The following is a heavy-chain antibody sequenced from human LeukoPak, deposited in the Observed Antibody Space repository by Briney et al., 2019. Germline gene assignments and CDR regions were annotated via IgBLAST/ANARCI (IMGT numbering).Heavy chain of an antibody. V-gene: IGHV4-4*07. J-gene: IGHJ1*01. CDR1: GGSISSYH. CDR2: IYTSGST. CDR3: AAAYSSGWYPFRAEYFQH. D-gene: IGHD6-19*01. Sequence: SETLSLTCTVSGGSISSYHWSWIRQPAGKGLEWIGRIYTSGSTNYNPSLKSRVTMSVDTSKNQFSLKLSSVTAADTAVYYCAAAYSSGWYPFRAEYFQHWGQGTLVTVSS.